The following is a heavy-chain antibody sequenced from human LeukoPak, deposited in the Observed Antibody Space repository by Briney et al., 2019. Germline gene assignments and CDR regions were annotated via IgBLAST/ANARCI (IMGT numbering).Heavy chain of an antibody. Sequence: SETLSLTCTVSGGSISSSSYYWGWIRQPPGKGLEWIGSIYYSGSTYYNPSLKSRVTISVDTSKNQFSLKLSSVTAADTAVYYCARHSGYDTCFQHWGQGTLVTVSS. J-gene: IGHJ1*01. CDR1: GGSISSSSYY. V-gene: IGHV4-39*01. CDR3: ARHSGYDTCFQH. CDR2: IYYSGST. D-gene: IGHD3-22*01.